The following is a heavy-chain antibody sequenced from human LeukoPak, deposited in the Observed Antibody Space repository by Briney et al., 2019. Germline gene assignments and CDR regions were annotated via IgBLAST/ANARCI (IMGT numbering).Heavy chain of an antibody. CDR3: ARDPSNSGSYYVFDY. D-gene: IGHD1-26*01. CDR1: GFTFDDYT. J-gene: IGHJ4*02. V-gene: IGHV3-43*01. Sequence: GGSLRLSCATSGFTFDDYTMHWVRQAPGKDLEWVSLISWNAVSTYYADSVKGRFTISRQNAKNSLFLQMNSLRAEDTAVYYCARDPSNSGSYYVFDYWGQGTLVTVSS. CDR2: ISWNAVST.